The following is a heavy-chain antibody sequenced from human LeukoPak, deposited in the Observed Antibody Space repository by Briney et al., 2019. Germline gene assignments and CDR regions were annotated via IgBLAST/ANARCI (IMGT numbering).Heavy chain of an antibody. V-gene: IGHV4-59*01. J-gene: IGHJ5*02. D-gene: IGHD2-2*01. Sequence: PSETLSLTCTVSGGSISNYYWNWIRQPPGKGLEWIGYIYYSGTTNYNPSLKSRVSMSVDTSKNQFSLKLSSVTAADTAVYYCAMSRPYQHNWFDPWGQGILVIVSS. CDR3: AMSRPYQHNWFDP. CDR1: GGSISNYY. CDR2: IYYSGTT.